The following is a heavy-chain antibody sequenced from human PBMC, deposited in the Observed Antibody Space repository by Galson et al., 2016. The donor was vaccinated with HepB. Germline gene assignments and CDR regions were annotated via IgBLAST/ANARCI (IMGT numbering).Heavy chain of an antibody. CDR3: ARDNTGSHGSGFDY. D-gene: IGHD2-15*01. V-gene: IGHV3-11*06. Sequence: SLRLSCAASAFAFSDHYMSWIRQAPGKGLEWVSYISSSSSYTNYADSVKGRFTISRDNAKNSLYLQMNSLRAEDTAVYYCARDNTGSHGSGFDYWGQGTLVTVSS. CDR2: ISSSSSYT. J-gene: IGHJ4*02. CDR1: AFAFSDHY.